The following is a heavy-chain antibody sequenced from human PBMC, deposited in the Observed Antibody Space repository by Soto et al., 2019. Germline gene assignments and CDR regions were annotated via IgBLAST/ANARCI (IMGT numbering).Heavy chain of an antibody. Sequence: LRLSCAASGFTFSSYSMNWVRQAPGKGLEWVSYISSSSSTIYYADSVKGRFTISRDNSKNTLYLQMNSLRAEDTAVYYCAKVPFDSSRPWGQGTLVTVSS. D-gene: IGHD6-6*01. V-gene: IGHV3-48*01. CDR1: GFTFSSYS. J-gene: IGHJ4*02. CDR2: ISSSSSTI. CDR3: AKVPFDSSRP.